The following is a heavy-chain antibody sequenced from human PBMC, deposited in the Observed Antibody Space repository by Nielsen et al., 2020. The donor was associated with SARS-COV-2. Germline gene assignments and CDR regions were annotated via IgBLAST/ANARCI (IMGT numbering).Heavy chain of an antibody. CDR1: GFTFRSFE. J-gene: IGHJ4*02. D-gene: IGHD7-27*01. V-gene: IGHV3-7*01. CDR2: IKQDGSEK. Sequence: GGSLTLSCSASGFTFRSFEMNWVRQAPGKGLEWVGNIKQDGSEKYYVDSVKGRFTISRDNAKNSLYLQMNSLRAEDTAVYYCAGVVFLGIVSDYWGQGTLVTVSS. CDR3: AGVVFLGIVSDY.